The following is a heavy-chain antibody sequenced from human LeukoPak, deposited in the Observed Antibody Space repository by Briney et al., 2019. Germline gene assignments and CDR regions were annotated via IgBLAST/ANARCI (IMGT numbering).Heavy chain of an antibody. Sequence: GGSLRLSCAASGFTFTTYWMSWVRQAPGKGLEWVANIKQDGTEKYYVDSVKGRFTISRDNAKNSLYLQMNSLRAEDTAVYYCARGGVVAAAGTGYYYYYMDVWGKGTTVTVSS. CDR3: ARGGVVAAAGTGYYYYYMDV. D-gene: IGHD6-13*01. CDR2: IKQDGTEK. J-gene: IGHJ6*03. CDR1: GFTFTTYW. V-gene: IGHV3-7*01.